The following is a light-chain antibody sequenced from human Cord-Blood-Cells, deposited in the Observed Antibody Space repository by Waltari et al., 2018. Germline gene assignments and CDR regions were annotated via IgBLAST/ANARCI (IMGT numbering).Light chain of an antibody. V-gene: IGKV1-8*01. CDR3: QQYYSYPIT. Sequence: AIPITQSPSSLPASTGDRLIITCRASQGISSYLAGYQQNPGKAPKLLIYGASTLQSGVPSRFSGSGSGTDFTLTIGCLQSEDFATYYCQQYYSYPITFGQGTRLEIK. CDR2: GAS. J-gene: IGKJ5*01. CDR1: QGISSY.